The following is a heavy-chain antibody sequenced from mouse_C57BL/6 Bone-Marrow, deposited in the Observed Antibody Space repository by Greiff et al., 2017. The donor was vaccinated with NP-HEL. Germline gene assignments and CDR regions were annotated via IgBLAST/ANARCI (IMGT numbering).Heavy chain of an antibody. D-gene: IGHD2-4*01. V-gene: IGHV1-42*01. CDR1: GYSFTGYY. Sequence: VQLKESGPELVKPGASVKISCKASGYSFTGYYMNWVKQSPEKSLEWIGEINPSTGGTTYNQKFKAKATLTVDKSSSTAYMQLKSLTSEDSAVYYCARFLYDYVFDYWGQGTTLTVSS. CDR3: ARFLYDYVFDY. J-gene: IGHJ2*01. CDR2: INPSTGGT.